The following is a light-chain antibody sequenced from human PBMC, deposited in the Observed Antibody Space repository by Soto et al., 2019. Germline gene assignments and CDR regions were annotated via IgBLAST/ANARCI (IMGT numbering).Light chain of an antibody. J-gene: IGLJ2*01. CDR2: DVS. CDR3: SSYTSSSTPV. Sequence: QSALTQPASVSGSPGQSITISCTGTSSDVGIYKFVSWYQQHPGEAPKLMIYDVSNRPSGVSNRFSGSKSGNTASLTISGLQAEDEADYYCSSYTSSSTPVFGGGTKLTVL. V-gene: IGLV2-14*03. CDR1: SSDVGIYKF.